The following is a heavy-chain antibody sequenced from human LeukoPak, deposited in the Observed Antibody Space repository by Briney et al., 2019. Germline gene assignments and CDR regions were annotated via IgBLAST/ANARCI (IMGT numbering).Heavy chain of an antibody. J-gene: IGHJ4*02. V-gene: IGHV4-34*01. Sequence: SETLTLTCAVYGRSFSGYYWTWIRQPPGKGLEWIGEINHTGSTNYSPSLKSRVTISVDTSKNHFSLKLSSVTAADTAVYYCARILGYCSSISCYRGYYFDYWGQGTLVTVSS. CDR3: ARILGYCSSISCYRGYYFDY. CDR1: GRSFSGYY. CDR2: INHTGST. D-gene: IGHD2-2*02.